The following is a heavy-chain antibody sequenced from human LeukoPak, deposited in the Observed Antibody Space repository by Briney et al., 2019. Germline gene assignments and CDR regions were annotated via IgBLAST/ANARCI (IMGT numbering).Heavy chain of an antibody. V-gene: IGHV4-59*08. Sequence: PSETLSLTCTVSGGSISSYYWSWIRQPPGKGLEWIGYIYYSGSTNYNPSLKSRVTISLDTSKNQFSLKLSSVTAADTAVYYCARHIGGYYFDYWGQGILVTVSS. CDR2: IYYSGST. CDR3: ARHIGGYYFDY. J-gene: IGHJ4*02. D-gene: IGHD1-26*01. CDR1: GGSISSYY.